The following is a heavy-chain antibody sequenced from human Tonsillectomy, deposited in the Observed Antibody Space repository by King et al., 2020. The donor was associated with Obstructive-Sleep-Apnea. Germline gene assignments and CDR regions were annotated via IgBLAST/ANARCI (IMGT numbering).Heavy chain of an antibody. V-gene: IGHV4-39*07. D-gene: IGHD1-26*01. CDR3: ARPNSVGAFDN. J-gene: IGHJ4*02. CDR2: IYYSGST. Sequence: QLQESGPGLVKPSETLSLTCSVSGGSISSSSYYWGWIRQPPGKGLEWIGTIYYSGSTNCNPALKRRVTISEDTSKNQFSLKLSSVTAADTAVYYCARPNSVGAFDNWGQGTLVTVSS. CDR1: GGSISSSSYY.